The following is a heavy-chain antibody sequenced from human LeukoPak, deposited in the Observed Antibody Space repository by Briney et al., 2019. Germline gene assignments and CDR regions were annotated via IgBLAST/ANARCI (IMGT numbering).Heavy chain of an antibody. Sequence: SLRLVRAATGFTLSRDAVYWLGEAPGKGLEWVSAISGSGGSTYYADSVKGRFTISRDNSKNTLYLQMNSLRAEDTAVYYCAKDPRNWGQGTLVTVSS. J-gene: IGHJ4*02. V-gene: IGHV3-23*01. CDR2: ISGSGGST. CDR3: AKDPRN. CDR1: GFTLSRDA.